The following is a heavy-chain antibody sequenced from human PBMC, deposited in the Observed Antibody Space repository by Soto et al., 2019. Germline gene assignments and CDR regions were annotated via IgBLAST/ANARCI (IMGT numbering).Heavy chain of an antibody. D-gene: IGHD3-3*01. CDR2: ISGSGGST. J-gene: IGHJ3*02. V-gene: IGHV3-23*01. CDR1: GFTFSSYA. Sequence: GGSLRLSCAASGFTFSSYAMSWVRQAPGKGLEWVSAISGSGGSTYYADSVKGRFTISRDNSKNTLYLQMNSLRAEDTALYYCATRITIFGVVISDMDIWGQGTMVTVSS. CDR3: ATRITIFGVVISDMDI.